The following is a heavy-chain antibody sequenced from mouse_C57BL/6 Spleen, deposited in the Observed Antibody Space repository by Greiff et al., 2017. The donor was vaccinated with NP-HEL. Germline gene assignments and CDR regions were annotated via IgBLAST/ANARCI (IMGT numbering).Heavy chain of an antibody. D-gene: IGHD1-1*01. CDR3: TTPYYGSSYGYFDV. CDR1: GFNIKDYY. J-gene: IGHJ1*03. CDR2: IDPEDGDT. Sequence: VQLQQSGAELVRPGASVKLSCTASGFNIKDYYMHWVKQRPEQGLEWIGRIDPEDGDTEYAPKFQGKATMTADTSSTTAYLQLSSLTSEDTAVYYCTTPYYGSSYGYFDVWGTGTTVTVSS. V-gene: IGHV14-1*01.